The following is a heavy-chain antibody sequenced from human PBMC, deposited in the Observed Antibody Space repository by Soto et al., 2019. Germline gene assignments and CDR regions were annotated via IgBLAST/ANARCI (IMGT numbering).Heavy chain of an antibody. Sequence: ASVKVSCKASGYTFTSYDINWVRQATGQGLEWMGWMNPNSGNTGYAQKFQGRVTLTRNTSICTAYMELSSLRSEDTAVYYCARFQFAQWELPMYNWFDPWGQGTLVTVSS. CDR1: GYTFTSYD. V-gene: IGHV1-8*01. CDR2: MNPNSGNT. CDR3: ARFQFAQWELPMYNWFDP. D-gene: IGHD1-26*01. J-gene: IGHJ5*02.